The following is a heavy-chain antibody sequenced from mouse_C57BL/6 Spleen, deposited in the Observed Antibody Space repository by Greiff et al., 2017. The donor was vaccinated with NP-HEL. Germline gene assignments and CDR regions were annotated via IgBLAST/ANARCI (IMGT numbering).Heavy chain of an antibody. CDR3: AREGGYGSSYGYFDV. V-gene: IGHV3-1*01. J-gene: IGHJ1*03. CDR2: ISYSGST. D-gene: IGHD1-1*01. CDR1: GYSITSGYD. Sequence: EVQLQESGPGMVKPSQSLSLTCTVTGYSITSGYDWHWIRHFPGNKLEWMGYISYSGSTNYNPSLKSRISITHDTSKNHFFLKLNSVTTEDTDTYYCAREGGYGSSYGYFDVWGTGTTVTVSS.